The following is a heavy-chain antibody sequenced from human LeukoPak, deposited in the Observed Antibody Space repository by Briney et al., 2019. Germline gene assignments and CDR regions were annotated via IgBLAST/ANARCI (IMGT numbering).Heavy chain of an antibody. CDR1: GGTFSSYA. J-gene: IGHJ4*02. CDR2: IIPIFGTA. CDR3: ARTSYDYVWGSYRLFDY. D-gene: IGHD3-16*02. V-gene: IGHV1-69*01. Sequence: SVKVSCKASGGTFSSYAISWVRQAPGQGLEWIGGIIPIFGTANYAQKFQGRVTITADESTSTAYMELSSLRSEDTAVYYCARTSYDYVWGSYRLFDYWGQGTLVTVSS.